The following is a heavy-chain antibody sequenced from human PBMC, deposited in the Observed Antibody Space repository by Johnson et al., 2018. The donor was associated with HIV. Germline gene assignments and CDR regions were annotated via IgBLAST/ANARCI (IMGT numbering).Heavy chain of an antibody. V-gene: IGHV3-7*01. D-gene: IGHD6-19*01. Sequence: VQLVESGGGVVQPGRSLRLSCAASGFTFSSYGMHWVRQAPGKGLEWVANIKEDGSEKFYVDSVKGRFTISRDNAKNSLYLQMNSLRAEDTAVYYCAKIIGYSSGLEIWGQGTMVTVSS. CDR2: IKEDGSEK. J-gene: IGHJ3*02. CDR1: GFTFSSYG. CDR3: AKIIGYSSGLEI.